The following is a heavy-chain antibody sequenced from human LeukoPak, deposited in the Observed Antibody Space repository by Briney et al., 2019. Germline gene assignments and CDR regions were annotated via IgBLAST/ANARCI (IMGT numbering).Heavy chain of an antibody. CDR3: ARDLGGNDGSGYWENYYYAMDV. CDR2: ISSSSSYI. D-gene: IGHD3-22*01. Sequence: PGGSLRLSCAASGFTFSSYSMNWLRQAPGKGLEWVSSISSSSSYIYYADSVKGRFSISRDNSKNTLYLQMNSLRAEDTAVYYCARDLGGNDGSGYWENYYYAMDVWGQGTTVAAS. J-gene: IGHJ6*02. V-gene: IGHV3-21*01. CDR1: GFTFSSYS.